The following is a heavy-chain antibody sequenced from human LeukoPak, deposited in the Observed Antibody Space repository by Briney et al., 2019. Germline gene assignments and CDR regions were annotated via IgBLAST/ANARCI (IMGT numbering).Heavy chain of an antibody. D-gene: IGHD5-18*01. CDR1: GFSFANFA. V-gene: IGHV3-23*01. CDR3: AREDVDTSFDY. J-gene: IGHJ4*01. Sequence: PGGSLRLSCAASGFSFANFAMNWVCQAPGKGLEWVSAISGGGDRTYYTDSVKGRFTISRDTSKNTVYLQLNSLRAEDTAVYYCAREDVDTSFDYWGLGTLVTVSS. CDR2: ISGGGDRT.